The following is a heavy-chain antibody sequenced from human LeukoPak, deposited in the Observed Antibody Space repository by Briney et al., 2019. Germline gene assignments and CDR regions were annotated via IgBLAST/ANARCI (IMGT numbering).Heavy chain of an antibody. J-gene: IGHJ3*02. CDR3: ASLWWLDPYDAFDI. Sequence: PGRSLRLSCAASGFTFSSYAMHWVRQAPGKGLEWVAVISYDGSNKYYADSVKGRFTISRDNSKNTLYLQMNSLRAEGTAVYYCASLWWLDPYDAFDIWGQGTMVTVSS. CDR1: GFTFSSYA. CDR2: ISYDGSNK. D-gene: IGHD2-21*01. V-gene: IGHV3-30*04.